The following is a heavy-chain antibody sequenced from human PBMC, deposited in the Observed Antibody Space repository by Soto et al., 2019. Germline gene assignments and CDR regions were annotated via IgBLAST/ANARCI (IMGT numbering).Heavy chain of an antibody. CDR3: ARDGQQLVPFGY. D-gene: IGHD6-13*01. V-gene: IGHV1-69*12. CDR1: GGTFSSYA. Sequence: QVQLVQSGAEVKKPGSSVKVSCKASGGTFSSYAISWVRQAPGQGLEWMGGIIPSFGTANYAQKFQGRVTITADETTSTDYMELSSLRSEDTAVYYCARDGQQLVPFGYWGQGTLVTVSS. CDR2: IIPSFGTA. J-gene: IGHJ4*02.